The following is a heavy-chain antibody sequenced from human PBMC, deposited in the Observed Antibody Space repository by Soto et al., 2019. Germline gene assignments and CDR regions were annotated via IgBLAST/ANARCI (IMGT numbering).Heavy chain of an antibody. CDR1: GFSFSSYE. D-gene: IGHD3-22*01. J-gene: IGHJ4*01. CDR2: IGSSGDTI. V-gene: IGHV3-48*03. CDR3: ARGYYYESSGYQYYFDY. Sequence: PGGSLRLSCAASGFSFSSYEMNWVRQAPGKGLEWVSYIGSSGDTIYYADSVKGRLTISRDNAKNSLYLQMNSLRAEDTAVYYCARGYYYESSGYQYYFDYWGHGTLVTVSS.